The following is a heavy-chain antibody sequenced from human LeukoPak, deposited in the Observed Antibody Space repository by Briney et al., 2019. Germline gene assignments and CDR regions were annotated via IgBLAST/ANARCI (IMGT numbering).Heavy chain of an antibody. CDR3: ARDLPRGHYYGMDV. Sequence: ASEKVSCKASGYTVTSYYMHWVRQAPGQGLEWMGILNPSGGSSSYAQKFQGRATLTRATSTSTVYMELSSLRSEDTAVYYCARDLPRGHYYGMDVWGQGTTVTVSS. D-gene: IGHD1-26*01. CDR1: GYTVTSYY. V-gene: IGHV1-46*01. J-gene: IGHJ6*02. CDR2: LNPSGGSS.